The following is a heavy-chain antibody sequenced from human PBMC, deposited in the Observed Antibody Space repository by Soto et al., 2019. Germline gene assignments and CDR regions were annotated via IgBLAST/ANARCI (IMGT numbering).Heavy chain of an antibody. Sequence: QVQLVQSGAEVKTPGSSVEVSCKASGGIFSSFSITWVRQVPGHGLEWMGGIIPMTGTPNYAEKFQGRLTLTAGTSKRTACVVLSSLKSEERAVYSCARARIIPGATSWLEHCGPGTGVFVSS. CDR3: ARARIIPGATSWLEH. CDR2: IIPMTGTP. J-gene: IGHJ5*02. CDR1: GGIFSSFS. V-gene: IGHV1-69*06. D-gene: IGHD2-15*01.